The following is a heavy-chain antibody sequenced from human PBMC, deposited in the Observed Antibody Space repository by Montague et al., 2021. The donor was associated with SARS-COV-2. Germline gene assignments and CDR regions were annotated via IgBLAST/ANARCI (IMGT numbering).Heavy chain of an antibody. D-gene: IGHD1-26*01. V-gene: IGHV4-39*01. Sequence: SETLSLTCTVTCGSITNSNYYWGWIRQPPRTWLEWIWNIYYSGTTDYNPSLKTRVAMSVDTSKGQFSLRLISVTATDTAVYYCARLIGGGNYYGGFDFWGQGTLVTVSS. CDR1: CGSITNSNYY. CDR2: IYYSGTT. J-gene: IGHJ4*02. CDR3: ARLIGGGNYYGGFDF.